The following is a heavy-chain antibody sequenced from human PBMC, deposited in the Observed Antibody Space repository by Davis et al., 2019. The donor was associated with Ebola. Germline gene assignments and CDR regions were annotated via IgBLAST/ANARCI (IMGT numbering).Heavy chain of an antibody. D-gene: IGHD3-16*01. J-gene: IGHJ4*02. CDR3: ATEVAMAAIWGRDY. CDR1: GGSISSFF. V-gene: IGHV4-34*01. CDR2: IYHSGRT. Sequence: MPSETLSLTCTVPGGSISSFFRSWIRQPPGKGLEWNGEIYHSGRTNYNPSLKSRVTLSVDTSMNQFSLALTSVTAADTAVYYCATEVAMAAIWGRDYWGQGTLVTVSS.